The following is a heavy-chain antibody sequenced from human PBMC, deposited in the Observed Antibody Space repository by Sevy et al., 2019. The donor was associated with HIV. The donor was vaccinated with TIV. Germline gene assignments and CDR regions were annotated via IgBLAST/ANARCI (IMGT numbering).Heavy chain of an antibody. CDR1: GFTVTSNY. CDR2: FYNGDST. V-gene: IGHV3-53*01. CDR3: AREAGSSSFDY. D-gene: IGHD6-13*01. J-gene: IGHJ4*02. Sequence: GGSLRLSCAATGFTVTSNYMSWVRHGPGKGLEWVSGFYNGDSTQYADSVKGRFTISRDKSNNTLYLQMDSLRAEDTAVYDCAREAGSSSFDYWGQGTLVTVSS.